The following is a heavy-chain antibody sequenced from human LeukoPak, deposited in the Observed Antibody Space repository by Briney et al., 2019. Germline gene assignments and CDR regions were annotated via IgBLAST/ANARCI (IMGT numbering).Heavy chain of an antibody. V-gene: IGHV3-74*01. Sequence: GGSLRLSCAASGFTFSRYWMHWVRQAPGKGLVWVSRINTNGSITTYADSVKGRFTISRDNAKNSLYLQMNSLRAEDTAVYYCASQTPRRLPIAVADYFDYWGQGTLVTVSS. D-gene: IGHD6-19*01. CDR2: INTNGSIT. CDR3: ASQTPRRLPIAVADYFDY. CDR1: GFTFSRYW. J-gene: IGHJ4*02.